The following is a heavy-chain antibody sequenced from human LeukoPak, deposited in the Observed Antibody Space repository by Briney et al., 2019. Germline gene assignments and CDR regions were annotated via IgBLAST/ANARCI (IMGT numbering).Heavy chain of an antibody. D-gene: IGHD6-13*01. V-gene: IGHV3-7*01. CDR2: IRQDGSEK. CDR1: GFTFSSYW. Sequence: PGGSLRLSCAASGFTFSSYWMTWVRQAPGRGLEWVANIRQDGSEKYYVDSVKGRFTISRDNAKNSLYLQMNSLRAEDTAVYYCAKVGSYSWFLDYWGQGTLVTVSS. CDR3: AKVGSYSWFLDY. J-gene: IGHJ4*02.